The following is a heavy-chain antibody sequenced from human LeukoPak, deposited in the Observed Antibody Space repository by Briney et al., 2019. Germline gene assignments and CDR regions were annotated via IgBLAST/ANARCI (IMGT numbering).Heavy chain of an antibody. CDR3: ARDGRDGYNGYFDP. V-gene: IGHV3-7*01. CDR1: GFTFSYSW. J-gene: IGHJ5*02. CDR2: TKGDGSGK. Sequence: AGGSLRLSCIASGFTFSYSWMTWVRQAPGRGLEWVANTKGDGSGKYYVDSVKGRFTISRDNAKKSLYLQMNSLKAEDTAVYYCARDGRDGYNGYFDPWGQGTLVTVSS. D-gene: IGHD5-24*01.